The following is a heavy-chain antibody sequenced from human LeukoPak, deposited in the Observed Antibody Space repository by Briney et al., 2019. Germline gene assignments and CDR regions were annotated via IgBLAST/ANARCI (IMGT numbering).Heavy chain of an antibody. V-gene: IGHV3-21*01. D-gene: IGHD4-17*01. Sequence: GGSLRLSCAASGFTFSSYSMNWVRQAPGKGLEWVSSISSSNSYIYYADSVKGRFTISRDNAKNSLYLQMNSLRAEDTAVYYCARGEPYGDYVEGEYFQHWGQGTLVTVSS. CDR2: ISSSNSYI. CDR1: GFTFSSYS. CDR3: ARGEPYGDYVEGEYFQH. J-gene: IGHJ1*01.